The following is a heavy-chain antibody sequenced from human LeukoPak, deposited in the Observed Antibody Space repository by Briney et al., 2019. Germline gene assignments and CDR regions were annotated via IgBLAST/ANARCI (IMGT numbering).Heavy chain of an antibody. V-gene: IGHV1-24*01. CDR2: FDPEDGET. CDR1: GYTLTELS. D-gene: IGHD3-10*01. CDR3: ARDFAFGELYCFDP. J-gene: IGHJ5*02. Sequence: ASVKVSCKVSGYTLTELSMHWVRQAPGKRLEWMGGFDPEDGETIYAQKFQGRVTMTEDTSTDTAYMELSSLRSEDTAVYYCARDFAFGELYCFDPWGQGTLVTVSS.